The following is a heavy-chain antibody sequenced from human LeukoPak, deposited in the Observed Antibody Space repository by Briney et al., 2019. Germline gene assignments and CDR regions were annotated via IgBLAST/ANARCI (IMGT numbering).Heavy chain of an antibody. CDR3: ASDYYGSGSYYKPAIY. V-gene: IGHV3-48*02. D-gene: IGHD3-10*01. Sequence: GGSLRLSCAASGFTFSSYSMNWVRQAPGKGLEWVSYISSSSSTIYYADSVKGRFTISRDNAKNSLYLQMNSLRDEDTAVYYCASDYYGSGSYYKPAIYWGQGTLVTVSS. J-gene: IGHJ4*02. CDR2: ISSSSSTI. CDR1: GFTFSSYS.